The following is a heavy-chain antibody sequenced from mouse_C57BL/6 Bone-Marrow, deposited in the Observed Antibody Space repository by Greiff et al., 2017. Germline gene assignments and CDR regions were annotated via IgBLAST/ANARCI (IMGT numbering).Heavy chain of an antibody. CDR2: ISDGGSYT. Sequence: EVKLMASGGGLVKPGGSLKLSCAASGFTFSSYAMSWVRQTPEKRLEWVATISDGGSYTYYPDNVKGRFTISRDNAKNNLYLQMRHLKSEDTAMYYGARDREVVATSWYFDVWGTGTTVTVSS. J-gene: IGHJ1*03. CDR3: ARDREVVATSWYFDV. D-gene: IGHD1-1*01. V-gene: IGHV5-4*01. CDR1: GFTFSSYA.